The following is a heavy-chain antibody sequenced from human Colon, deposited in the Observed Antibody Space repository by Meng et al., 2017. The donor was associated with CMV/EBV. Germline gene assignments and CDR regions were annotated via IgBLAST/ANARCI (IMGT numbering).Heavy chain of an antibody. V-gene: IGHV1-69*10. D-gene: IGHD2-21*01. CDR2: VVPTLDTV. CDR3: ARDRRSHIAGWFMDFGF. Sequence: SVKVSCKASGGIFTDYGFSWVRQAPGQGLEWMGGVVPTLDTVNIAQKFQGRVSITADKFATTVYLELSGLRSEDTALYYCARDRRSHIAGWFMDFGFWGQGTLVTVSS. CDR1: GGIFTDYG. J-gene: IGHJ4*02.